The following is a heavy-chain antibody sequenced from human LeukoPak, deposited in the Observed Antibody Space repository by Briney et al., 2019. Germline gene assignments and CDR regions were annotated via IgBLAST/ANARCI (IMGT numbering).Heavy chain of an antibody. V-gene: IGHV3-23*01. CDR2: ISGSGDTT. CDR1: GFTFSSYS. D-gene: IGHD1-1*01. J-gene: IGHJ4*02. CDR3: ARESGGHDY. Sequence: GGSLRLSCAASGFTFSSYSMNWVRQAPGKGLEWVSVISGSGDTTYYADSVKGRFTISRDNSKNTLYLQMNSLRVEDTAIYHCARESGGHDYWGQGTLVTVSS.